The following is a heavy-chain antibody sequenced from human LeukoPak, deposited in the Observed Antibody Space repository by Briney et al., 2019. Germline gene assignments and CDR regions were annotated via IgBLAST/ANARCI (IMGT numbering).Heavy chain of an antibody. D-gene: IGHD7-27*01. CDR1: GYTFTSHG. CDR3: ARDPGGTWGFDY. J-gene: IGHJ4*02. CDR2: ISIYSGNT. Sequence: ASVTVSFKASGYTFTSHGLSWARQAPGQGLEWMGWISIYSGNTNYAQKFQDRISMTTDTSTNTAYMELRSLKSDDTAVYYCARDPGGTWGFDYWGQGALVTVSS. V-gene: IGHV1-18*01.